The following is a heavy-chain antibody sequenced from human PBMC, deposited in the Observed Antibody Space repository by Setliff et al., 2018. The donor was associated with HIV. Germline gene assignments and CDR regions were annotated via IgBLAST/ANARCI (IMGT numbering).Heavy chain of an antibody. V-gene: IGHV4-39*07. CDR3: ARVPSAHAAMATTDY. CDR2: IYYSGST. D-gene: IGHD5-18*01. Sequence: SETLSLTCTVSGGSISSSDYYWGWIRQPPGKGLEWIGSIYYSGSTYYNPSLKSRVTISVDTSKNQFSLRLSSVTAADTAVYYCARVPSAHAAMATTDYWGQGTLVTVSS. CDR1: GGSISSSDYY. J-gene: IGHJ4*02.